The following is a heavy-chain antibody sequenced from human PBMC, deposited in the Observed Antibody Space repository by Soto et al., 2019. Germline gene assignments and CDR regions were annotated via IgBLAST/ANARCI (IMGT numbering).Heavy chain of an antibody. V-gene: IGHV4-30-2*01. CDR1: GASIISGGYS. CDR2: IYHTGST. CDR3: ARVTTVTTDGMDV. J-gene: IGHJ6*02. Sequence: SETLSLTCAVSGASIISGGYSWSWIRQPPGKGLEWIGYIYHTGSTHYNPSLKSRVTLSVDRSKNHLFLKLSSVTAADTAVYYCARVTTVTTDGMDVWGQGTTVTVSS. D-gene: IGHD4-17*01.